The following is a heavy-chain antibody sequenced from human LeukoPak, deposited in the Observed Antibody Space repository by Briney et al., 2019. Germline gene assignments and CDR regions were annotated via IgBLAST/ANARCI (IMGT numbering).Heavy chain of an antibody. Sequence: GGSLRLSCAASGFTFSNAWMSWVRQAPGKGLEWVGRIKSKTDGGTTDYAAPVKGRFTISRDDSKNTLYLQMNSLKTEDTAVYYCTTGTRRGYYYYGMDVWGQGTTVTVSS. V-gene: IGHV3-15*01. J-gene: IGHJ6*02. D-gene: IGHD2-2*01. CDR1: GFTFSNAW. CDR2: IKSKTDGGTT. CDR3: TTGTRRGYYYYGMDV.